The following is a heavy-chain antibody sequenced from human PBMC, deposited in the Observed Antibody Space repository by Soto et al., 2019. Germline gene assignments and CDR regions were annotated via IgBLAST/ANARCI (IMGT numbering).Heavy chain of an antibody. D-gene: IGHD2-21*01. J-gene: IGHJ5*02. Sequence: GGSLRRSCAASGFTFSSYGMHWVRQAPGKGLEWVAVIWYDGSNKYYADSVKGRFTISRDNSKNTLYLQMNSLRAEDTAVYYCARYRGPDMGAICSWGQGTLVTVSS. V-gene: IGHV3-33*01. CDR3: ARYRGPDMGAICS. CDR1: GFTFSSYG. CDR2: IWYDGSNK.